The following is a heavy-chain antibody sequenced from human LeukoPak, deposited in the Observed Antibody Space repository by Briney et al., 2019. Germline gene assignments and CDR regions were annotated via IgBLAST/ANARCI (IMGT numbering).Heavy chain of an antibody. V-gene: IGHV3-33*01. J-gene: IGHJ4*02. CDR1: EFTFSSYG. CDR2: IWYDGSNK. CDR3: ARGGPTFDY. Sequence: GGSETLSCAASEFTFSSYGMHWVRQAPGKGLEWVAVIWYDGSNKYYADSVKGRFTISRDNSKNTLYLQMNSLRAEDTAVYYCARGGPTFDYWGQGPLVIVS.